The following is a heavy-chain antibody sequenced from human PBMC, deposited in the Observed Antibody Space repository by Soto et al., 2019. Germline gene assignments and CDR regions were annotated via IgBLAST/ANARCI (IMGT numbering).Heavy chain of an antibody. V-gene: IGHV4-31*03. J-gene: IGHJ3*02. Sequence: QVQLQESGPGLVKPSQTLSLTCTVSGGSISSGGYYWSWIRQHPGKGLEWIGYIYYSGSTYYNPSLKSRLTISVDTSKNQFSLKLSSVTAADTAVYYCARAASGSYSDDAFDTWGQGTMVTVSS. D-gene: IGHD1-26*01. CDR2: IYYSGST. CDR1: GGSISSGGYY. CDR3: ARAASGSYSDDAFDT.